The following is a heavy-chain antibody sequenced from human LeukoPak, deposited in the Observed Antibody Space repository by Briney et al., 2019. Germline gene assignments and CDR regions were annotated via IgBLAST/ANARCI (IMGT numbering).Heavy chain of an antibody. CDR2: IIPIFGTA. D-gene: IGHD3-22*01. J-gene: IGHJ4*02. CDR1: GGTFTSYA. Sequence: ASVKVSFKASGGTFTSYAISWVRQAPGQGLEWMGGIIPIFGTANYAQKFQGRVTITTDESTSTAYMELSSLRSEYTAVYCCARGQRSGYYQYYFDYTTQATLLSVSS. CDR3: ARGQRSGYYQYYFDY. V-gene: IGHV1-69*05.